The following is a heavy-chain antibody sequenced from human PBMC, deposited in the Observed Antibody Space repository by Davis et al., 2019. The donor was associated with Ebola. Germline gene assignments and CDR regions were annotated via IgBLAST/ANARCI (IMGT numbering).Heavy chain of an antibody. D-gene: IGHD3-10*01. CDR3: ARDNWVGGYKHTTPNFNY. CDR2: IIPIFGTA. J-gene: IGHJ4*02. CDR1: GGTFSSYA. Sequence: SVKVSCKASGGTFSSYAISWVRQAPGQGLEWMGGIIPIFGTANYAQKFQGRVTITADESTSTAYMELSSLRSEDTAVYYCARDNWVGGYKHTTPNFNYWGQGTLVTVSS. V-gene: IGHV1-69*13.